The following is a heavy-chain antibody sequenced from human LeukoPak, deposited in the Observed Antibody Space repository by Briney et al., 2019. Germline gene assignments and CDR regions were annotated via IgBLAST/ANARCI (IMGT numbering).Heavy chain of an antibody. V-gene: IGHV4-59*01. CDR3: ARGNWNLVFDY. Sequence: PSETLSLTCTVSGGSTSSYYWSWIRQPPGKGLEWIGYIYYSGSTNYNPSLKSRVTISVDTSKNQFSLKLSSVTAADTAVYYCARGNWNLVFDYWGQGTLVTVSS. CDR1: GGSTSSYY. J-gene: IGHJ4*02. D-gene: IGHD1-7*01. CDR2: IYYSGST.